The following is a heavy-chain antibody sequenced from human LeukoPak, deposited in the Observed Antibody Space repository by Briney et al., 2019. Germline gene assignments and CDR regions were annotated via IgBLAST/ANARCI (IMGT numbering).Heavy chain of an antibody. CDR3: ARGPYSSGLYGLDF. J-gene: IGHJ4*02. Sequence: ASVKVSCKASGYIFINYYIYWVRQAPGQGLEWMGLINPSGGRTAYAQNFQGRVTMTRDMSTSTVYLELGSLRSEDTAVYYCARGPYSSGLYGLDFWGQGTLVSVST. D-gene: IGHD6-19*01. CDR1: GYIFINYY. V-gene: IGHV1-46*01. CDR2: INPSGGRT.